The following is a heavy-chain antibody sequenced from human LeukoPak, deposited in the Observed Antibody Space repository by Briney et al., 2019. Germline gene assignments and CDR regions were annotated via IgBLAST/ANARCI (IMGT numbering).Heavy chain of an antibody. D-gene: IGHD2-21*01. CDR3: ARQALWFFDH. CDR2: ISYGGST. Sequence: SDTLSLTCTVSGGSISSNSNYWAWIRQPPGRGLEWIGSISYGGSTYYSPSLESRVTISVDTSKNQFSLNLSSVTAADTAVYYCARQALWFFDHWGQGTLVTVSS. CDR1: GGSISSNSNY. V-gene: IGHV4-39*01. J-gene: IGHJ4*02.